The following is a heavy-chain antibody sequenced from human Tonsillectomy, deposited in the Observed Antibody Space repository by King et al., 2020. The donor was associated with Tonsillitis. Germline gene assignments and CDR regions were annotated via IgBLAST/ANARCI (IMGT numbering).Heavy chain of an antibody. V-gene: IGHV3-15*01. CDR2: IKSKTDGGTT. CDR3: TTAAVHYYGSGSYYRAADY. J-gene: IGHJ4*02. D-gene: IGHD3-10*01. Sequence: VQLVESGGGLVKPGGSLRLSCAASGFTFSNAWMSWVRQAPGKGLEWVGRIKSKTDGGTTDYAAPVKGRFTISRDDSKNTLYLQMNSLKTEDTAVYYCTTAAVHYYGSGSYYRAADYWGQGTLVTVSS. CDR1: GFTFSNAW.